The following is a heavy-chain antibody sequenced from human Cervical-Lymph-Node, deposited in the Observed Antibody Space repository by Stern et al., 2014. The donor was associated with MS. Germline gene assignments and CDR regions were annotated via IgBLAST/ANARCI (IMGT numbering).Heavy chain of an antibody. J-gene: IGHJ4*02. D-gene: IGHD3-10*01. CDR2: IWYDGSNK. V-gene: IGHV3-33*01. CDR3: ARELITMVRGVLSY. CDR1: GFTFSSYG. Sequence: VQLVESGGGVVQPGRSLRLSCAASGFTFSSYGMHWVRQAPGKGLEWVAVIWYDGSNKYYADSVKGRFTISRDNSKNTLYLQMNSLRAEDTAVYYCARELITMVRGVLSYWGQGTLVTVSS.